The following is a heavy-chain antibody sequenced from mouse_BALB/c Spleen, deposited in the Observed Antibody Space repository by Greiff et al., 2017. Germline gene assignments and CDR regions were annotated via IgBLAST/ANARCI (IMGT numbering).Heavy chain of an antibody. J-gene: IGHJ2*01. CDR3: TRGGYGSSLDY. V-gene: IGHV6-6*02. Sequence: EVMLVESGGGLVQPGGSMKLSCVASGFTFSNYWMNWVRQSPEKGLEWVAEIRLKSNNYATHYAESVKGRFTISRDDSKSSVYLQMNNLRAEDTGIYYCTRGGYGSSLDYWGQGTTLTVSS. CDR2: IRLKSNNYAT. D-gene: IGHD1-1*01. CDR1: GFTFSNYW.